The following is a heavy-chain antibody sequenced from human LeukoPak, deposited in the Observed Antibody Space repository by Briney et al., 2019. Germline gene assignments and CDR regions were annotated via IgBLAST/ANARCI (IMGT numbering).Heavy chain of an antibody. CDR1: GFTFSSYA. CDR3: ARDRGRYYDSRGFYWGYYFDS. CDR2: ISGSGGST. V-gene: IGHV3-23*01. J-gene: IGHJ4*02. D-gene: IGHD3-22*01. Sequence: GGSLRLSCAASGFTFSSYAMSWVRQAPGKGLEWVSAISGSGGSTYYADSVKGRFTISRDNSKDTLYLQMSSVRVDDTAVYYCARDRGRYYDSRGFYWGYYFDSWGQGILVTVSS.